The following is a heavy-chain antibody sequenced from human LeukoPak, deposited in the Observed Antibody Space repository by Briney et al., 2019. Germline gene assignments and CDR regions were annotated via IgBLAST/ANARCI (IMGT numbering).Heavy chain of an antibody. Sequence: GGSLRLSCAASGFTFSSYGMHWVRQAPGKGLEWVAVIRCGGSNKYYADSVRGRFTISRDNSKNTLYLQMNSLRAEDTAVYYCAREPLIHRAYYFDYWGQGTLVTVSS. CDR3: AREPLIHRAYYFDY. V-gene: IGHV3-33*08. J-gene: IGHJ4*02. CDR1: GFTFSSYG. CDR2: IRCGGSNK. D-gene: IGHD1-14*01.